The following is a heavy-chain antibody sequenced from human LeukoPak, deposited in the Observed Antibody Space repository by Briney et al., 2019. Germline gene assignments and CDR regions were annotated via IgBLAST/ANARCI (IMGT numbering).Heavy chain of an antibody. Sequence: SSVPVSCMASVGTFSSYAISWLRQAPGHGLEWMGGIIHIFGTANYAQKFQGRVTITTDESTSTAYMELSSLRSEDTAIYYCARGRWLQPWCYFDYWGQGTLVTVSS. D-gene: IGHD5-24*01. CDR3: ARGRWLQPWCYFDY. CDR1: VGTFSSYA. CDR2: IIHIFGTA. V-gene: IGHV1-69*05. J-gene: IGHJ4*02.